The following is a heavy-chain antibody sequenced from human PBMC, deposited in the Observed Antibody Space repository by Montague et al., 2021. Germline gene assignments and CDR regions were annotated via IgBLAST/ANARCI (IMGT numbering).Heavy chain of an antibody. D-gene: IGHD2-15*01. J-gene: IGHJ4*02. Sequence: TLSLTCSVSGGSISGGGFYWSWIRQHPGKGPEWIGSIYDSGSTNYNPSLESRLTLSRDTSKNQVSLRLTSVTAAETAVYYCARSGGYCSGGRCDTFDYWGQGTLVTVSS. CDR2: IYDSGST. CDR3: ARSGGYCSGGRCDTFDY. V-gene: IGHV4-31*03. CDR1: GGSISGGGFY.